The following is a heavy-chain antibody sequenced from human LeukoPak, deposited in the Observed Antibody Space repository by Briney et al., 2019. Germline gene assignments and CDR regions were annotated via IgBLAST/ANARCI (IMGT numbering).Heavy chain of an antibody. CDR1: GFTVSSNY. CDR3: ATPAYGDYGSFDY. CDR2: IYGGGST. Sequence: GGSLRLSCAASGFTVSSNYMSWVRQAPGKGLEWVSVIYGGGSTYYADSVKGRFTISRDNSKNTLYLQMNSLRAEDTAVYYCATPAYGDYGSFDYWGQGTLVTVSS. D-gene: IGHD4-17*01. J-gene: IGHJ4*02. V-gene: IGHV3-53*01.